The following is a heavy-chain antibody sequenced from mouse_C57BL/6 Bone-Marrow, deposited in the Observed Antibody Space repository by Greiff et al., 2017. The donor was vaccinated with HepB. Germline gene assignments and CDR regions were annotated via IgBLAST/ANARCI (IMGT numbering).Heavy chain of an antibody. D-gene: IGHD2-4*01. CDR2: IYPGSGNT. J-gene: IGHJ3*01. CDR1: GYTFTDYY. CDR3: AREEIIYYDYVGEGFAY. V-gene: IGHV1-76*01. Sequence: QVQLQQSGAELVRPGASVKLSCKASGYTFTDYYINWVKQRPGQGLEWIARIYPGSGNTYYNEKFKGKVTLTVEKSSITAYMQLSSLTSEDTAVYFCAREEIIYYDYVGEGFAYWGQGTLVTVSA.